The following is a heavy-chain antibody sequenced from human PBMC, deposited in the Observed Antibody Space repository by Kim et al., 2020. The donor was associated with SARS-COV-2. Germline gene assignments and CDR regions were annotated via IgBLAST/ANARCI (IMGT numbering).Heavy chain of an antibody. CDR3: LTDHISYTPSCYCNSYRCDRGF. CDR2: IISRSDGGST. Sequence: GGSLRLSCSASGFTFTNAWMSWVRQAPGKGLEWVASIISRSDGGSTAYAAPVRGRFTISRDDSKITLFLQTLSVNTEDIAVYYCLTDHISYTPSCYCNSYRCDRGFWGQGTLLPVST. J-gene: IGHJ4*02. CDR1: GFTFTNAW. V-gene: IGHV3-15*01. D-gene: IGHD2-2*01.